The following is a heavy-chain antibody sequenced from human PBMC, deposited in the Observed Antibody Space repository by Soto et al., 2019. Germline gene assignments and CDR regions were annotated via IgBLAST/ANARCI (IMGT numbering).Heavy chain of an antibody. D-gene: IGHD3-22*01. Sequence: GESLKISCKGSGYSFTNSWINWVRQMPGKGLEWMGRIDPRDSYANYSPSFQGHVTISADKSISTAYLQWSSLKASDTAMYYCTRQSETYYDSSGYYFDVWGPGTPVTVSS. CDR3: TRQSETYYDSSGYYFDV. V-gene: IGHV5-10-1*01. CDR2: IDPRDSYA. CDR1: GYSFTNSW. J-gene: IGHJ4*03.